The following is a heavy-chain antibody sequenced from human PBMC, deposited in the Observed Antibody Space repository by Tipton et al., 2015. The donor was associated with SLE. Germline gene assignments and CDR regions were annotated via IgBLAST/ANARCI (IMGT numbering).Heavy chain of an antibody. D-gene: IGHD4/OR15-4a*01. CDR3: AKVGRTMGNPGYFDY. J-gene: IGHJ4*02. V-gene: IGHV3-9*01. Sequence: SLRLSCAASGFTFDDYAMHWVRQAPGKGLEWVSGISWNSGSIGYADSVKGRFTISRDNAKNSLYLQMNSLRAEDTALYYCAKVGRTMGNPGYFDYWGQGTLVTVPS. CDR2: ISWNSGSI. CDR1: GFTFDDYA.